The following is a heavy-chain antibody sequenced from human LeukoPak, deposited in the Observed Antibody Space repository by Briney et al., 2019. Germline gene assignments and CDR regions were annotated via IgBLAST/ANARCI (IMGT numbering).Heavy chain of an antibody. D-gene: IGHD6-13*01. CDR2: FDPEDGET. J-gene: IGHJ5*02. V-gene: IGHV1-24*01. CDR1: GFTFSSYA. Sequence: PGGSLRLSCAASGFTFSSYAMSWVRQAPGKGLEWMGGFDPEDGETIYAQKFQGRVTMTEDTSTDTAYMELSSLRSEDTAVYYCAIQRAAAHRLKVNWFDPWGQGTLVTVSS. CDR3: AIQRAAAHRLKVNWFDP.